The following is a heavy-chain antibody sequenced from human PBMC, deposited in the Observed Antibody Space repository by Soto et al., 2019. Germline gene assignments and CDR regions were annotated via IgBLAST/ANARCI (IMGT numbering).Heavy chain of an antibody. D-gene: IGHD5-12*01. CDR3: AKDILLFSGYDYSVDY. CDR2: ISYDGSNK. CDR1: GFTFSSYG. Sequence: GGSLRLSCAASGFTFSSYGMHWVRQAPGKGLEWVAVISYDGSNKYYADSVKGRFTISRDNSKNTLYLQMNSLRAEDTAVYYCAKDILLFSGYDYSVDYWGQGTLVTVSS. J-gene: IGHJ4*02. V-gene: IGHV3-30*18.